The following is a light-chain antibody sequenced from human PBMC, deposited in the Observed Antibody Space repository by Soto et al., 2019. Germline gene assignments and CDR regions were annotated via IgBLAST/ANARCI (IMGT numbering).Light chain of an antibody. J-gene: IGKJ1*01. Sequence: DIQMTQSPSTLSASVGDRVTITCRASQIISTWLAWYQQKPGQAPKLLIYAASNLQSGVPSRFSGSGSGTNFTLSLNSLQPEDFATYYCQQGYSNPWTFGQGTKVDIK. CDR3: QQGYSNPWT. CDR2: AAS. CDR1: QIISTW. V-gene: IGKV1-5*01.